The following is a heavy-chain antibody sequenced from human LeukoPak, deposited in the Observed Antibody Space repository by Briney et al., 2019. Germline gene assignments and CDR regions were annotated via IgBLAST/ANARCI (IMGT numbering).Heavy chain of an antibody. CDR1: GFTFSSYW. Sequence: GGSLRLSCAASGFTFSSYWMSWVRQAPGKGLEWVANIKQDGSEKYYVDSVKGRFTISRDNAKNSLYLQMNSLRAEDTAVYYCARGYDSSGSDAFDIWGQGTMVTASS. D-gene: IGHD3-22*01. CDR3: ARGYDSSGSDAFDI. J-gene: IGHJ3*02. V-gene: IGHV3-7*01. CDR2: IKQDGSEK.